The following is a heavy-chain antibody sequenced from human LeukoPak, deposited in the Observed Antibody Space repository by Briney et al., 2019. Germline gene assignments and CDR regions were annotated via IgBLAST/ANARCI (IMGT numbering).Heavy chain of an antibody. CDR2: IDPNSGGT. CDR1: GYTFTAHY. D-gene: IGHD3-10*01. CDR3: ARGRGTTMVRGVITNYFDL. Sequence: ASVKVSCKASGYTFTAHYIHWVRQAPGQGLEGMGWIDPNSGGTNYAQKFQGSVTMTGDTSINTAFMELSRLRSDDTATYYCARGRGTTMVRGVITNYFDLWGRGSLVTVSS. V-gene: IGHV1-2*02. J-gene: IGHJ2*01.